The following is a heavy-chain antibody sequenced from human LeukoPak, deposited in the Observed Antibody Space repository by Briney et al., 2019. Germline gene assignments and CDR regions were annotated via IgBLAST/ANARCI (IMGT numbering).Heavy chain of an antibody. CDR2: ISGSGGST. V-gene: IGHV3-23*01. CDR1: AFTFSTYA. CDR3: AKDQREYSYGTYYFDY. D-gene: IGHD5-18*01. Sequence: GGSLRLSCAASAFTFSTYAMAWVRQAPGKGLEWVSAISGSGGSTYYADSVKGRFTISRDNSKNTLYLQMNSLRAEDTAVYYCAKDQREYSYGTYYFDYWGQGTLVTVSS. J-gene: IGHJ4*02.